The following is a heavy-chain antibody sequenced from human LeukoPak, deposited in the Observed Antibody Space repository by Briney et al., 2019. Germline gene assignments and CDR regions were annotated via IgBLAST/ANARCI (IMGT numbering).Heavy chain of an antibody. Sequence: SQTLSLTCTVSGGSISSGGYYWSWIRQPAGKGLEWIGRICTSGSTNYNPSLKSRVTISVDTSKNQFSLKLSSVTAADTAVYYCARVTGSYDFWATQWFDPWGQGTLVTVSS. V-gene: IGHV4-61*02. CDR3: ARVTGSYDFWATQWFDP. D-gene: IGHD3-3*01. CDR2: ICTSGST. J-gene: IGHJ5*02. CDR1: GGSISSGGYY.